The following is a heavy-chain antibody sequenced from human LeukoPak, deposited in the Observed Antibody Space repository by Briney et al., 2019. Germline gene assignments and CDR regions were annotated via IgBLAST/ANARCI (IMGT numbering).Heavy chain of an antibody. Sequence: PGGSPRLSCAASGFTVSSNYMSWVRQAPGKGLEWVSVIYSGGSTYYADSVKGRFTISRDNSKNTLYLQMNSLRAEDTAVYYCARGSSYYDSSGYEPPDYWGQGTLVTVSS. J-gene: IGHJ4*02. CDR2: IYSGGST. V-gene: IGHV3-53*01. D-gene: IGHD3-22*01. CDR3: ARGSSYYDSSGYEPPDY. CDR1: GFTVSSNY.